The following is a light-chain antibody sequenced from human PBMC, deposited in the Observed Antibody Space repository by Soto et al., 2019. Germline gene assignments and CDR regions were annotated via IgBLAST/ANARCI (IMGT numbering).Light chain of an antibody. J-gene: IGKJ1*01. CDR2: SAS. Sequence: IQMTQSPSSVSASVGDRVTITCRASQPISSWLAWYQQKPGLPPNLLIYSASTLRSGVPSRFSGSESGTLFTLTITNLQPEDFATYFCQQSYNTPRTFGQGTKVDIK. CDR1: QPISSW. CDR3: QQSYNTPRT. V-gene: IGKV1-12*01.